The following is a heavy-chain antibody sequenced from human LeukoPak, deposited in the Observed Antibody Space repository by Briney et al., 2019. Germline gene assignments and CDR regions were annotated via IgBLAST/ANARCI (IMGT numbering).Heavy chain of an antibody. Sequence: GGSLRLSCAASGFTFSIYTMNWVRQAPGKGLEWVSSISSSNSYIYYADSVKGRFTISRDNAKNSLYLQMNSLRAEDTAVYYCARDLLSGYDYAFDIWGQGTMVTVSS. J-gene: IGHJ3*02. V-gene: IGHV3-21*01. CDR1: GFTFSIYT. CDR3: ARDLLSGYDYAFDI. CDR2: ISSSNSYI. D-gene: IGHD5-12*01.